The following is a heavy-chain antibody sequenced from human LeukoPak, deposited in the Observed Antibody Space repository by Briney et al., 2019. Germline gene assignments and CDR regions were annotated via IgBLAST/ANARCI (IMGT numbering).Heavy chain of an antibody. CDR2: IIPIFGTA. J-gene: IGHJ3*02. D-gene: IGHD6-13*01. Sequence: GASLKVSCKASGGTFSSYAISWVRQAPGQGLEWMGGIIPIFGTANYAQKFKGRVTITTDESTSTAYMGLSSLRSEDTAVYYCAGQQLVIRAFDIWGQGTMVTVSS. CDR3: AGQQLVIRAFDI. CDR1: GGTFSSYA. V-gene: IGHV1-69*05.